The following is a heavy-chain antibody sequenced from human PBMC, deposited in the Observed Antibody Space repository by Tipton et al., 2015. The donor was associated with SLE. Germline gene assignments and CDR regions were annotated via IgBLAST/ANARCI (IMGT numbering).Heavy chain of an antibody. Sequence: TLSLTCIVSGGSISGNYWSWIRQPPGKRLEWIGYIDQIGSANYNPSLQSRVTISVGKSTTQFSLNVSSVTAADTAEYYCVRLRREHQIVRLGWFWGLGTLVTVS. CDR1: GGSISGNY. CDR2: IDQIGSA. V-gene: IGHV4-59*12. J-gene: IGHJ1*01. D-gene: IGHD2/OR15-2a*01. CDR3: VRLRREHQIVRLGWF.